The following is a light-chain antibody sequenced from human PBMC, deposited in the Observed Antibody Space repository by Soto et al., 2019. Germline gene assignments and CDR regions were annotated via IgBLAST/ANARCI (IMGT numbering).Light chain of an antibody. CDR1: SSDVGGYNY. CDR3: SSYTSSSTPCV. V-gene: IGLV2-14*01. J-gene: IGLJ1*01. CDR2: EVS. Sequence: QSVLTQPASVSGSPGQSITISCTGTSSDVGGYNYVSWYQHHPGKAPKLMIYEVSNRPSGVSNRFSGSKSGNSASLTISGLQAEDEADYCCSSYTSSSTPCVFGTGTKVTVL.